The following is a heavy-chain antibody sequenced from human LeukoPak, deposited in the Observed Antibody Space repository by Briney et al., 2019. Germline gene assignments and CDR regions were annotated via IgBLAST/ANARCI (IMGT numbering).Heavy chain of an antibody. CDR3: ARDNANWFDP. J-gene: IGHJ5*02. CDR1: GGSISSGGYY. Sequence: SETLSLTCTVSGGSISSGGYYWSWIRQPPGKGLEWIGYIYHSGSTNYNPSLKSRVTMSVDTSKNQFSLKLSSVTAADTAVYYCARDNANWFDPWGQGTLVTVSS. V-gene: IGHV4-61*08. CDR2: IYHSGST.